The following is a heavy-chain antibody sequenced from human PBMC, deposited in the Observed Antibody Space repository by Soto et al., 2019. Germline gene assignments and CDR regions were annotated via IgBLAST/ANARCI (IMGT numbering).Heavy chain of an antibody. CDR1: GGSISPYY. D-gene: IGHD1-26*01. V-gene: IGHV4-59*08. CDR2: IYYNGNT. J-gene: IGHJ5*02. Sequence: QVQLQESGPGLVKTSESLSLTSTVHGGSISPYYWNWIPQSPGNELECIGYIYYNGNTNYNPSLASQFTILIDTSKDQFLLKRTSVISAYTAVYYCARLHYSAEGWCDTWGQGTLVTVSS. CDR3: ARLHYSAEGWCDT.